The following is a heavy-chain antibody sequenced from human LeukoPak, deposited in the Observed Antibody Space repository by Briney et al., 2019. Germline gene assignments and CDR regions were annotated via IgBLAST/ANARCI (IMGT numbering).Heavy chain of an antibody. CDR1: GFTFSSNW. Sequence: GGSLRLSCVASGFTFSSNWMNWVRQAPGKGLEWVANINQDGSEKHFVDSVKGRFTMSRDNAYNSLFLEMNSVRAEDTAVYYCARGWHYSASGGSGDSWGQGTLVTVSS. CDR3: ARGWHYSASGGSGDS. V-gene: IGHV3-7*01. D-gene: IGHD3-22*01. J-gene: IGHJ4*02. CDR2: INQDGSEK.